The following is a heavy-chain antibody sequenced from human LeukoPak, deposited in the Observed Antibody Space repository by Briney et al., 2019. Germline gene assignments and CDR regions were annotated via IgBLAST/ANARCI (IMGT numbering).Heavy chain of an antibody. CDR1: GFTFSSYW. D-gene: IGHD3-22*01. CDR2: IKQDGSEK. V-gene: IGHV3-7*01. Sequence: GGSLRLSCAASGFTFSSYWMSWVRQAPGKGLEWVANIKQDGSEKYYVDSVKGRFTISRDNAKNSLYLQMNGLRAEDTAVYYCARSRKVSNYYDSSGYNYDAFDIWGQGTMVTVSS. J-gene: IGHJ3*02. CDR3: ARSRKVSNYYDSSGYNYDAFDI.